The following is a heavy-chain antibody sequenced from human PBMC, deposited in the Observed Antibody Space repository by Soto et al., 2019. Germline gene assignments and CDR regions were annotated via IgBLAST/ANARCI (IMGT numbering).Heavy chain of an antibody. CDR3: ARAYRRIAAAGTGNRHFDY. CDR2: INPSGGST. D-gene: IGHD6-13*01. J-gene: IGHJ4*02. V-gene: IGHV1-46*01. Sequence: ASVKVSCKASGYTFTSYYMHWVRQAPGQGLEWMGIINPSGGSTSYAQKFQGRVTMTRDTSISTAYMELSRLRSDDTAVYYCARAYRRIAAAGTGNRHFDYWGQGTLVTVSS. CDR1: GYTFTSYY.